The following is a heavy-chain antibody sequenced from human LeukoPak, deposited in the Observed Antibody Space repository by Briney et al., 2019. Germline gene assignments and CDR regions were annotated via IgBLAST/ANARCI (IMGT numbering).Heavy chain of an antibody. V-gene: IGHV4-59*08. D-gene: IGHD2-8*02. CDR2: IYDTGST. J-gene: IGHJ4*02. CDR3: AGHHPRNTVDF. Sequence: SETLSLTCNVSGDSISSFYWSWIRQPPGKGPEWIGYIYDTGSTTYNPSLKSRVTISLDTSKNQFSLKLSSVTAADTAVYYCAGHHPRNTVDFWGQGTLVTVSS. CDR1: GDSISSFY.